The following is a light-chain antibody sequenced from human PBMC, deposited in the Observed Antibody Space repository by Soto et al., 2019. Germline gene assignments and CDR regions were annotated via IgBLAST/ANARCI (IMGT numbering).Light chain of an antibody. Sequence: EIVLTQSPGTLALSPGARATLSCRASQSINKAYLVWYQVKPGQAPRRLIYGASSRATGIPDRISGRWFGNDITLTISRLEPEEFAVYYCQHSGDFRWTFGQGTKVDIK. J-gene: IGKJ1*01. CDR3: QHSGDFRWT. CDR2: GAS. CDR1: QSINKAY. V-gene: IGKV3-20*01.